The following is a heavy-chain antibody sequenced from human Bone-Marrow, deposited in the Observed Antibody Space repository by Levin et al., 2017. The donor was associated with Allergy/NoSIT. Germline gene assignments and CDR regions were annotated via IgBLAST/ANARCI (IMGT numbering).Heavy chain of an antibody. J-gene: IGHJ4*02. CDR1: GFTFSSYG. V-gene: IGHV3-30*18. CDR3: AKDRVYYDFWSGYLGWHYFDY. Sequence: PGESLKISCAASGFTFSSYGMHWVRQAPGKGLEWVAVISYDGSNKYYADSVKGRFTISRDNSKNTLYLQMNSLRAEDTAVYYCAKDRVYYDFWSGYLGWHYFDYWGQGTLVTVSS. CDR2: ISYDGSNK. D-gene: IGHD3-3*01.